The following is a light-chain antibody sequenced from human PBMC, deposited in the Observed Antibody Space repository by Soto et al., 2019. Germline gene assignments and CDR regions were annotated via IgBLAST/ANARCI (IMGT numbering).Light chain of an antibody. V-gene: IGKV3-15*01. CDR3: QQYNNWPPWT. J-gene: IGKJ1*01. Sequence: EIVMTQSPATLSVSPGERATLSCRASQSVSSNVAWYQQKPGQAPRLLIYGASTRATGIPARFSGSGSGTEFTLTISSLQSEDFAVYCCQQYNNWPPWTFGQGTKVDIK. CDR1: QSVSSN. CDR2: GAS.